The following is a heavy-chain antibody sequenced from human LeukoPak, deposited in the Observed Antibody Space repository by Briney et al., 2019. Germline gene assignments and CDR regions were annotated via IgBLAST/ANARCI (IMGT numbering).Heavy chain of an antibody. D-gene: IGHD3-22*01. CDR3: AKDALGGTMIVVNSDAFDI. CDR2: IRYDGSNK. Sequence: GRTLRLSCAASGFTFSSHDMHWVRQAPGKGLDWVAFIRYDGSNKYYADSVKGRFTISRDNSKNTLYLQMNSLRAEDTAVYYCAKDALGGTMIVVNSDAFDIWGQGTMVTVSS. J-gene: IGHJ3*02. CDR1: GFTFSSHD. V-gene: IGHV3-30*02.